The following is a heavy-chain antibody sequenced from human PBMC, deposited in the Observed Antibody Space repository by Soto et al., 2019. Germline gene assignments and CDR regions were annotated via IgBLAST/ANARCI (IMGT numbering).Heavy chain of an antibody. CDR2: IYFSGST. Sequence: SETLSLTCTVSGGSISSGDYYWNWIRQPPGKGLEWIGYIYFSGSTYYNPSLTGRVIMSLDTSKNQFSLNLTSVTAADTAVYYCARASQCKSYFDCFAWLDYWGQGTLVTVSS. CDR3: ARASQCKSYFDCFAWLDY. J-gene: IGHJ4*02. V-gene: IGHV4-30-4*01. CDR1: GGSISSGDYY. D-gene: IGHD3-9*01.